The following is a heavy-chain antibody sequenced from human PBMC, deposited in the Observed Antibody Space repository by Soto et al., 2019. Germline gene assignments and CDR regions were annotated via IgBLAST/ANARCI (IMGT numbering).Heavy chain of an antibody. CDR3: TACIGGYYSGFDY. J-gene: IGHJ4*02. Sequence: WTWIRQPPGQGLEWLGEINHSGSTNFNPSLKSRLTISMDTSKNQFSLQLNSVTAADTAVYYCTACIGGYYSGFDYWGQGTLVTVSS. D-gene: IGHD2-15*01. CDR2: INHSGST. V-gene: IGHV4-34*01.